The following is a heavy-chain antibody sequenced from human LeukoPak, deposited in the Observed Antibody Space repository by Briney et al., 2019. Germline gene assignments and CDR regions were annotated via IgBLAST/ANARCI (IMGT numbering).Heavy chain of an antibody. CDR3: ATTVVVASFDY. CDR2: ISAYNGNT. V-gene: IGHV1-18*01. CDR1: GYTFTSHG. D-gene: IGHD2-15*01. J-gene: IGHJ4*02. Sequence: ASVKVSCKASGYTFTSHGISWVRQAPGQGLEWMGWISAYNGNTNYAQKLQGRVTMTTDTSTSTAYMELRSLRSEDTAVYYCATTVVVASFDYWGQGTLVTVSS.